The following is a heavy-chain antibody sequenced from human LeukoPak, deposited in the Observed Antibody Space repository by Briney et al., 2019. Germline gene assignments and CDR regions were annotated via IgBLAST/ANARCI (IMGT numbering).Heavy chain of an antibody. V-gene: IGHV4-39*01. CDR1: GGSVSSSGYY. J-gene: IGHJ6*02. CDR3: ARLRCGGDCYSDRSHHGMDV. CDR2: IVYTQST. D-gene: IGHD2-21*02. Sequence: SECLSLTCSVSGGSVSSSGYYWGWIRQPPGKGLEWIGLIVYTQSTYYNPSLKSRVTISVDTSKNQFSLKLSSVTAADTAVYYCARLRCGGDCYSDRSHHGMDVWGQGTTVTVSS.